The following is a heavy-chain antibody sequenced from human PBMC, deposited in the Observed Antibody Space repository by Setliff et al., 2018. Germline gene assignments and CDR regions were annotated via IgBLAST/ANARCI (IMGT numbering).Heavy chain of an antibody. CDR2: IIPLFGTT. J-gene: IGHJ3*02. V-gene: IGHV1-69*13. CDR1: GGTFSSSA. CDR3: ARGFDVGAPRTDSFDI. D-gene: IGHD1-26*01. Sequence: SVKVSCKTSGGTFSSSAFSWVRQAPAQGLEWIGRIIPLFGTTNFAQNLQDRVTITADQSTETVYMEVRSLRFEDTGVYYCARGFDVGAPRTDSFDIWGQGTAVT.